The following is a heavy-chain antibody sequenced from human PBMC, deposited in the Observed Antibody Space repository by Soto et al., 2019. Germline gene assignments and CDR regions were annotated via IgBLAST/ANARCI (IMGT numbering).Heavy chain of an antibody. CDR1: GGSISGYY. V-gene: IGHV4-59*08. CDR2: IYYSGST. D-gene: IGHD2-2*01. CDR3: AGGWGTSCYAACSDY. J-gene: IGHJ4*02. Sequence: SETLSLTCTVSGGSISGYYWSWIRQPPGKGLEWIGYIYYSGSTNYNPSLKSRVTISVDTSKNQFSLKLSSVTAADTAVYYCAGGWGTSCYAACSDYWGQGTLVTVSS.